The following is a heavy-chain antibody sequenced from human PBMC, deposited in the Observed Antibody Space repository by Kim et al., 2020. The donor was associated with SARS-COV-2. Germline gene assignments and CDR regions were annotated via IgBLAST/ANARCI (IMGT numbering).Heavy chain of an antibody. V-gene: IGHV3-23*01. Sequence: GGSLRLSCAASGFTVGNNAMSWVRQAPGRGLEWVSTIRASSESTYYADSVDGRFTISRDSSRHTLYLQLYSLRADDTAVYYCAKDRGGSVRAVFDSWGQGTLVTVSS. CDR3: AKDRGGSVRAVFDS. J-gene: IGHJ4*02. CDR2: IRASSEST. D-gene: IGHD3-10*01. CDR1: GFTVGNNA.